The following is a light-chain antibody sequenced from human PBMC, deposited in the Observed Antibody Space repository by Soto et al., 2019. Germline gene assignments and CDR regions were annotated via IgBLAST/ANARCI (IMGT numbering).Light chain of an antibody. Sequence: VLTQSPGTLSLSRGERATLSCRASQSVTSNYLAWYQQKPGQAPRLLIYGASSRATGIPDRFSGSGSGTDFTLTISRLEPEVFAVYYCQQYGSSPPTFGQGTKVEIK. CDR1: QSVTSNY. J-gene: IGKJ1*01. CDR2: GAS. CDR3: QQYGSSPPT. V-gene: IGKV3-20*01.